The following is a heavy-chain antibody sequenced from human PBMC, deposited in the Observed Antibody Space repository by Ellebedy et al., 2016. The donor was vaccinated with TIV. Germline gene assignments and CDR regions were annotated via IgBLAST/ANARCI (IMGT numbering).Heavy chain of an antibody. D-gene: IGHD2-2*01. Sequence: GESLKISCAASGFTFSSYSMNWVRQAPGKGLEWVSSISSSSSYIYYADSVKGRFTISRDNAKNSLYLQMNSLRAEDTAVYYCARDEEYCSSTRCYANFDHWGQGTLVTVSS. J-gene: IGHJ4*02. CDR3: ARDEEYCSSTRCYANFDH. CDR2: ISSSSSYI. CDR1: GFTFSSYS. V-gene: IGHV3-21*01.